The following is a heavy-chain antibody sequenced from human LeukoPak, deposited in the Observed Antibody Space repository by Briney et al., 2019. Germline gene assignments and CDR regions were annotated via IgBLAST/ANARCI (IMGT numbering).Heavy chain of an antibody. Sequence: GGSLRLSCAASGFTFSSYSMNWVRQAAGEGLEWVSSISSSSSYIYYADSVKGRFTICRDNAKNSLYLQMNSLRAEDTAVYYCARVPFFGSGGYDYWGQGTLVTVSS. V-gene: IGHV3-21*01. CDR3: ARVPFFGSGGYDY. CDR2: ISSSSSYI. J-gene: IGHJ4*02. CDR1: GFTFSSYS. D-gene: IGHD2-15*01.